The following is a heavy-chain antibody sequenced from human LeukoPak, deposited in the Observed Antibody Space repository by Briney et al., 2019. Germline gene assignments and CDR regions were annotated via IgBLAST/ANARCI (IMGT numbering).Heavy chain of an antibody. CDR2: ISGSGGST. CDR1: GFTFSSYA. D-gene: IGHD3-10*01. CDR3: AKGVSSGYYYYMDV. V-gene: IGHV3-23*01. Sequence: GGSLRLSCAASGFTFSSYAMSWVRQAPGEGLEWASAISGSGGSTYYADSVEGRFTISRDNSKNTLYLQMNSLRAEDTAVYYCAKGVSSGYYYYMDVWGKGTTVTVSS. J-gene: IGHJ6*03.